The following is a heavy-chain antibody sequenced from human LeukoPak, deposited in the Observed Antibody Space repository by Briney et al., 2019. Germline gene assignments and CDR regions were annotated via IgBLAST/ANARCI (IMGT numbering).Heavy chain of an antibody. CDR1: GYTFTSYD. J-gene: IGHJ1*01. V-gene: IGHV1-8*01. CDR3: ARGGGIAAAVAQH. Sequence: GASVKVSGKASGYTFTSYDINWVRQATGQGLEWMGWMNPNSGNTGYAQNFQGRVTMTGNTSISTAYMELSSLRSEDTAVYYCARGGGIAAAVAQHWGQGTLVTVSS. CDR2: MNPNSGNT. D-gene: IGHD6-13*01.